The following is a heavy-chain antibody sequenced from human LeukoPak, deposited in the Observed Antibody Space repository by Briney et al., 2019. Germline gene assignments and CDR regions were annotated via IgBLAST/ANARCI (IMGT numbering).Heavy chain of an antibody. Sequence: GGSLRLSYAASGFTFSSYAMSWVRQAPGKGLEWVSAISGSGGSTYYADSVKGRFTISRDNSKNTLYLQMNSLRAEDTAVYYCAREDENSYGTGSDAFDIWGQGTMVTVSS. CDR1: GFTFSSYA. CDR2: ISGSGGST. V-gene: IGHV3-23*01. D-gene: IGHD5-18*01. J-gene: IGHJ3*02. CDR3: AREDENSYGTGSDAFDI.